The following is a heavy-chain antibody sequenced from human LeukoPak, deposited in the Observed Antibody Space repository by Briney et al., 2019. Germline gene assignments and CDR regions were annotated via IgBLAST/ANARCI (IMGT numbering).Heavy chain of an antibody. J-gene: IGHJ5*02. V-gene: IGHV3-7*01. CDR3: VRGPLVTEDGLA. CDR2: IKEDGSQK. CDR1: GFTFSQFW. D-gene: IGHD5-24*01. Sequence: GGSLRLSCAATGFTFSQFWMSWVRQAPGKGLEGLTNIKEDGSQKLYVDSVKGRFTISRDNAKESLYLQMNSLRADDTAVYYCVRGPLVTEDGLAWGQGTLVTVSS.